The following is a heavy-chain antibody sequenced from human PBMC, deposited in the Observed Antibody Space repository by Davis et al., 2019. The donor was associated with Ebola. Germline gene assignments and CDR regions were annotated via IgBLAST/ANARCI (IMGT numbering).Heavy chain of an antibody. J-gene: IGHJ6*02. Sequence: GESLKISCAASGISFSNYGMFWVRQAPGKVMEWVAVISPDGSDKYYADSVKGRFTISRDNSKNTLYLQMNSLRAEDTAVYYCAKPPLIAVASADYYYGMDVWGQGTTVTVSS. CDR2: ISPDGSDK. V-gene: IGHV3-30*18. D-gene: IGHD6-19*01. CDR3: AKPPLIAVASADYYYGMDV. CDR1: GISFSNYG.